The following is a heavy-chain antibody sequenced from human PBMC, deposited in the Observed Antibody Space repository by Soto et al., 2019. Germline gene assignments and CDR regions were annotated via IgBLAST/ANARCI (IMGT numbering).Heavy chain of an antibody. J-gene: IGHJ4*02. CDR2: ISYDGSNK. CDR3: ARPGLGGGFDY. D-gene: IGHD7-27*01. CDR1: GFTFSSYA. Sequence: QVQLVESGGGVAQPGRSLRLSCAASGFTFSSYAMHWVRQAPGKGLEWVAVISYDGSNKYYADSVKGRFTISRDNSKNTLYLQMNSLRAEDTAVYHCARPGLGGGFDYWGQGTLVTVSS. V-gene: IGHV3-30-3*01.